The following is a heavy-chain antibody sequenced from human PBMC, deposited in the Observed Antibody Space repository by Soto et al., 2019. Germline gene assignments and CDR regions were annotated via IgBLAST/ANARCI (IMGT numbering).Heavy chain of an antibody. V-gene: IGHV4-34*01. CDR3: ARVWQDLGTKGGNALDI. J-gene: IGHJ3*02. D-gene: IGHD2-15*01. Sequence: SETLSLTCAVYGGSFSGYYWSWLRQPPGKGLEWIGEINHSGSTNYNPSLKSRVTISVDTSKNQFSLKLSSVTAADTAVYYCARVWQDLGTKGGNALDIWGQGTMVTVSS. CDR2: INHSGST. CDR1: GGSFSGYY.